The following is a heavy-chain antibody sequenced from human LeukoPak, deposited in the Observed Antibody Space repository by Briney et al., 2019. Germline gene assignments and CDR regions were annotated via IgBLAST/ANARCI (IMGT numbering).Heavy chain of an antibody. CDR2: ISAYNGNT. D-gene: IGHD2-15*01. V-gene: IGHV1-18*01. Sequence: ASVKVSCKGSGYTFSTYGITWVRQAPGQGLEWMGWISAYNGNTNYAQKFQGRVTMTTDTSTSTAYMEMRSLRSDDTAVYYCARDREDIVVVVAATDDAFDIWGQGTMVTVSS. CDR1: GYTFSTYG. CDR3: ARDREDIVVVVAATDDAFDI. J-gene: IGHJ3*02.